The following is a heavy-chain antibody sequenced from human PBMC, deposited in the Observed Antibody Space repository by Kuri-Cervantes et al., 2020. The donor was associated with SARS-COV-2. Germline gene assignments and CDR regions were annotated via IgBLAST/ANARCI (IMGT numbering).Heavy chain of an antibody. Sequence: SETLSLTCTVSGYSISSGYYWGWIRQPPGKGLEWIGSIYHSGSTYYNPSLKSRVTISVDTSKNQFSLKLSSVTAADTAVYYCARAAGDQGANYYYYMDVWGKGTTVTVSS. CDR1: GYSISSGYY. CDR3: ARAAGDQGANYYYYMDV. V-gene: IGHV4-38-2*02. D-gene: IGHD7-27*01. J-gene: IGHJ6*03. CDR2: IYHSGST.